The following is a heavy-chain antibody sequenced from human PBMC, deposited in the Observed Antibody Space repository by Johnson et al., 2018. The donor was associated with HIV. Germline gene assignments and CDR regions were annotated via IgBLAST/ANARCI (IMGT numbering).Heavy chain of an antibody. J-gene: IGHJ3*02. Sequence: QVQLVESGGGVVQPGRSLRVSCGASGFTFSSHDMHWVRQAPGKGLEWVAVISYDGSNQYCADSVKGRFTISRDNSNKTVYLQMNSLGPEDTAVYYCSKPPAMGADAFDIWGQGTMVTVSP. D-gene: IGHD3-16*01. CDR1: GFTFSSHD. CDR3: SKPPAMGADAFDI. CDR2: ISYDGSNQ. V-gene: IGHV3-30*18.